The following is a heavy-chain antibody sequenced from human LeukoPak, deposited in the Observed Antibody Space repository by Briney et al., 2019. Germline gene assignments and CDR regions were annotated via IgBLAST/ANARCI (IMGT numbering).Heavy chain of an antibody. J-gene: IGHJ3*02. CDR3: AGNNGDIAFDI. D-gene: IGHD2-8*01. CDR2: ISYDGINK. CDR1: GFTFSTYA. Sequence: GGSLRLSCAASGFTFSTYAMHWVRQAPGKGLEWVAAISYDGINKYYADSVKGRFTISRDNSKSTLFLQMNSLRGEDTAVCYCAGNNGDIAFDIWGRGKMVTVSS. V-gene: IGHV3-30-3*01.